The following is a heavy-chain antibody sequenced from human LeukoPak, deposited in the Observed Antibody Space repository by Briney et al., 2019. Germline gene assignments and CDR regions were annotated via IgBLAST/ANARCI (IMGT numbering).Heavy chain of an antibody. J-gene: IGHJ3*02. Sequence: RDSLKISCKGSAFTFTSYWIAWVRQMPGKGLEWMGIIYPGDSGIRYSPSFQGQGTISADKSISTAYLQWSTLKASDTAIYYCARRRYCNSTSCYEGAFDIWGQGTMVTVSS. CDR2: IYPGDSGI. CDR1: AFTFTSYW. CDR3: ARRRYCNSTSCYEGAFDI. V-gene: IGHV5-51*01. D-gene: IGHD2-2*01.